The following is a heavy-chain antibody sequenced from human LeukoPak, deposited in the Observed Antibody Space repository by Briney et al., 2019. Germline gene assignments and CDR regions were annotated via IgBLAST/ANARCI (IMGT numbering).Heavy chain of an antibody. J-gene: IGHJ3*01. Sequence: GGSLRLSCEGAGFKFSNSEMKWVRQALGKGREWVSYIGRIDTNKFYGDSVKGRFIISRDNARNSLYLQMNSLRADDTALYYCARSTDYSYDSTINDDGFDVWGQGTMVTVSS. CDR2: IGRIDTNK. V-gene: IGHV3-48*03. CDR1: GFKFSNSE. CDR3: ARSTDYSYDSTINDDGFDV. D-gene: IGHD3-22*01.